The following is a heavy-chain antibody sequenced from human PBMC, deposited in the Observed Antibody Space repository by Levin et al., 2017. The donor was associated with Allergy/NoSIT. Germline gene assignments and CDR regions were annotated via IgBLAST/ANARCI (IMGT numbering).Heavy chain of an antibody. CDR2: IYNSGST. CDR3: ARDLSDLVVTHWFDP. V-gene: IGHV4-59*01. J-gene: IGHJ5*02. Sequence: ASETLSLTCTVSGGSISSYYWSWIRQPPGKGLEWIGYIYNSGSTNYNPSLKSRVTISVDTSKNQFSLKLNSVTAADTAVYYCARDLSDLVVTHWFDPWGQGTLVTVSS. D-gene: IGHD2-2*01. CDR1: GGSISSYY.